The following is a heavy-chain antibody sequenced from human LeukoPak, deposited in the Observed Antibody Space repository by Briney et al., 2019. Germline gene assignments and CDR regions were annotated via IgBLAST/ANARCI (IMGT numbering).Heavy chain of an antibody. V-gene: IGHV5-51*01. J-gene: IGHJ5*02. CDR1: GYSFTNYW. CDR3: ARKNPTALRNNWFDP. D-gene: IGHD5-18*01. Sequence: EPLKISCKGSGYSFTNYWIAWVRQMPGKGLGWMGAITPAGSHIRYSPSFQGQVTISTDKSISTACLQWSSLKASDTAIYYCARKNPTALRNNWFDPWGQGTLVTVSS. CDR2: ITPAGSHI.